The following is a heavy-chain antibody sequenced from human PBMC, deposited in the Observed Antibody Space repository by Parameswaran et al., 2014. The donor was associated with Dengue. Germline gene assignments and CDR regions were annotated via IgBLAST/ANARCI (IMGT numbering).Heavy chain of an antibody. J-gene: IGHJ4*02. Sequence: WIRQPPGKGLEWIGSIYYSGSTYYNPSLKSRVTISIDTSKNQFSLKLSSVTAADTAVYYCARNAVIAAAGIDYWGQGTLVTVSS. CDR3: ARNAVIAAAGIDY. D-gene: IGHD6-13*01. V-gene: IGHV4-39*01. CDR2: IYYSGST.